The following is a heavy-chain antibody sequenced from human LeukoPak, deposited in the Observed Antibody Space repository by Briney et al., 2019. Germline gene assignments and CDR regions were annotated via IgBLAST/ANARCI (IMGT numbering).Heavy chain of an antibody. D-gene: IGHD3-10*01. J-gene: IGHJ4*02. CDR3: ARGKVRGVIHY. Sequence: SVKVSCKASGYTFTNYAIHWVRQAPGQRLEWMGGIIPIFGTANYAQKFQGRVTITADESTSTAYMELSSLRSEDTAVYYCARGKVRGVIHYWGQGTLVTVSS. CDR2: IIPIFGTA. CDR1: GYTFTNYA. V-gene: IGHV1-69*13.